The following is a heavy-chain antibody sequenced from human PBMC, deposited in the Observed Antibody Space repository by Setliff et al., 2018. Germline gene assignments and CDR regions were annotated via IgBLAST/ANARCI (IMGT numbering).Heavy chain of an antibody. CDR3: ARGKTFFGAFIRAFDI. CDR1: GGSIDSHY. D-gene: IGHD3-3*01. CDR2: IYYSGNT. V-gene: IGHV4-59*11. J-gene: IGHJ3*02. Sequence: LSLTCSVSGGSIDSHYWSWIRQPPGKGLEWIGSIYYSGNTNYNPSLKSRVTISIDTSKNQFSLKLSSVTAADTAVYHCARGKTFFGAFIRAFDIWGQGRMVTVSS.